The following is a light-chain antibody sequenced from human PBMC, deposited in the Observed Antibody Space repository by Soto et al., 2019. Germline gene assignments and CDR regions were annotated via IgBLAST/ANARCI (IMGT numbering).Light chain of an antibody. J-gene: IGKJ5*01. CDR1: QNVNNY. CDR3: QQYGTTRIT. V-gene: IGKV3-11*01. Sequence: EIVLTQSPATLSLSPGQRATLFCRASQNVNNYLAWYQQKPGQAPRLLIYGASNRATGIPARFSGSGSGTDFTLNISSLEPEDFAVYYCQQYGTTRITFGQGTRLEIK. CDR2: GAS.